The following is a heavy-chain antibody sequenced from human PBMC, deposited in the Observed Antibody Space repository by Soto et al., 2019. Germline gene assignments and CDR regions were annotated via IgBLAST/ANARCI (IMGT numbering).Heavy chain of an antibody. V-gene: IGHV4-30-4*01. J-gene: IGHJ4*02. Sequence: QVQLQESGPGLVKPSQTLSLTCTVSGGSISSGDYYLSWIRQPPGTGLEWIGYIYYSGSTYYNPSLKSRVTISVDTSKNQFSLKLSSVTAADTAVYYCARGNPVVVTPFDYWGQGTLVTVAS. CDR1: GGSISSGDYY. CDR2: IYYSGST. D-gene: IGHD3-22*01. CDR3: ARGNPVVVTPFDY.